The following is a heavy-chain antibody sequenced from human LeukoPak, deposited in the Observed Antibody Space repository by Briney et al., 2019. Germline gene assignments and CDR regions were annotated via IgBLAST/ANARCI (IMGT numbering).Heavy chain of an antibody. CDR1: GGSISSSTHY. CDR3: ARNETSDYFDI. J-gene: IGHJ3*02. Sequence: SETLSLTCTVSGGSISSSTHYWGWIRQSPGKGLEWIGSMYNSGSISYNPSLRSRVTITVDTSKNQFSLNFNSVTAADTTLYFCARNETSDYFDIWGQGTMVTVSS. D-gene: IGHD3-22*01. CDR2: MYNSGSI. V-gene: IGHV4-39*01.